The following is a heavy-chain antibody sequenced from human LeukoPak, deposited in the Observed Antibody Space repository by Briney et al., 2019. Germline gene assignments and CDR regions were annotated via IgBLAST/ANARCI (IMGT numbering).Heavy chain of an antibody. Sequence: SETLSLTCTVSGYSISSGYYWGWIRQPPGKGLEWIGSIYHSGSTYYNPSLKSRVTISVDTSKNQFSLKLSSVTAADTAVYYCARGRTNYYDENWFDPWGQGTLVTVSS. CDR1: GYSISSGYY. J-gene: IGHJ5*02. V-gene: IGHV4-38-2*02. D-gene: IGHD3-22*01. CDR3: ARGRTNYYDENWFDP. CDR2: IYHSGST.